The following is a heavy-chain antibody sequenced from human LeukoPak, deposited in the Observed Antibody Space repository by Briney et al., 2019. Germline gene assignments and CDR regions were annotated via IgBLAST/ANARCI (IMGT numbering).Heavy chain of an antibody. CDR2: INWKGGST. CDR1: GFRFDDYG. D-gene: IGHD3-9*01. Sequence: GGSLRLSCAASGFRFDDYGMSWVRQAPGKGLEWVSGINWKGGSTCYADSVMGRFTISRDNAKNSLYLQVNSLRAEDTALYYCAKDGVAGYYDILTGQNWFDPWGQGTLVTVSS. CDR3: AKDGVAGYYDILTGQNWFDP. J-gene: IGHJ5*02. V-gene: IGHV3-20*04.